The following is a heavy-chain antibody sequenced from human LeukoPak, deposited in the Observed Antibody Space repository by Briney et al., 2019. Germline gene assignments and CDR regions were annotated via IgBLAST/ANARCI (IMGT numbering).Heavy chain of an antibody. CDR3: ARSPHWGLTAAGYYYGMDV. D-gene: IGHD6-13*01. CDR2: IGTAGDT. J-gene: IGHJ6*02. Sequence: GGSLRLSCAASGFTLSSYDMHWVRQATGKGLEWVSAIGTAGDTYYPGSVKGRFTISRENAKNSLYLQMNSLRAGDTAVYYCARSPHWGLTAAGYYYGMDVWGQGTTVTVSS. CDR1: GFTLSSYD. V-gene: IGHV3-13*04.